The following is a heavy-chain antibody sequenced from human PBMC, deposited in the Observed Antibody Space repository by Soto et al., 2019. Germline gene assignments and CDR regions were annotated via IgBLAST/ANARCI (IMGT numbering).Heavy chain of an antibody. CDR2: IYYSGST. CDR3: ARNYDSSGYASYYFDY. D-gene: IGHD3-22*01. Sequence: PSETLSLTCTVSGGSISSYYWSWIRQPPGKGLEWIGYIYYSGSTNYNPSLKSRVTISVDTSKNQFSLKLSSVTAADTAVYYCARNYDSSGYASYYFDYWGQGTLVTVSS. CDR1: GGSISSYY. J-gene: IGHJ4*02. V-gene: IGHV4-59*01.